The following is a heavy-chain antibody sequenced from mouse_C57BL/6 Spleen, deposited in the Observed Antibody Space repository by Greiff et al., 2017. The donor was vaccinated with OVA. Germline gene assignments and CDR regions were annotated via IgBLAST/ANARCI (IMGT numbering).Heavy chain of an antibody. CDR1: GYTFTSYG. Sequence: QVQLQQSGAELARPGASVKLSCKASGYTFTSYGISWVKQRTGQGLEWIGEIYPRSGNTYYNEKFKGKATLTADKSSSTAYMELRSLTSEDSAVYSCARSKYYGSSYGYCDVWGTGATVTVTS. CDR3: ARSKYYGSSYGYCDV. V-gene: IGHV1-81*01. D-gene: IGHD1-1*01. CDR2: IYPRSGNT. J-gene: IGHJ1*03.